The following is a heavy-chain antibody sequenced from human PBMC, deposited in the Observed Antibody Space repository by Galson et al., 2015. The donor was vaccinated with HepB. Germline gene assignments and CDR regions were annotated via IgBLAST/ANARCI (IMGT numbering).Heavy chain of an antibody. J-gene: IGHJ6*04. CDR3: VYGGGYYYGMDV. V-gene: IGHV3-73*01. CDR2: IRSKANSYAT. CDR1: GFTFSGSA. Sequence: SLRLSCAASGFTFSGSAMHWVRQASGKGLEWVGRIRSKANSYATAYAASVKGRFTISRDDSKNTAYLQMNSLKTEDTAVYYCVYGGGYYYGMDVWGKGTTVTVSS. D-gene: IGHD2/OR15-2a*01.